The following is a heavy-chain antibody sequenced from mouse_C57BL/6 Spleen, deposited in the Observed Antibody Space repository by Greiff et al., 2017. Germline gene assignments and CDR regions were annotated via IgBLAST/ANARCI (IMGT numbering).Heavy chain of an antibody. J-gene: IGHJ2*01. CDR1: GFSLTSYG. CDR3: ARNYDYDAHYFDY. Sequence: VQGVESGPGLVQPSQSLSITCTVSGFSLTSYGVHWVRQSPGKGLEWLGVIWSGGSTDYNAAFISRLSISKDNSKSQVFFKMNSLQADDTAIYYCARNYDYDAHYFDYWGQGTTLTVSS. D-gene: IGHD2-4*01. CDR2: IWSGGST. V-gene: IGHV2-2*01.